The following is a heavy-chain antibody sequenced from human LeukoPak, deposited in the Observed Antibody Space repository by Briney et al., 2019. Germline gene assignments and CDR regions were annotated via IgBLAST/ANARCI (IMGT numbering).Heavy chain of an antibody. CDR3: ATAVAGTSLYFDY. V-gene: IGHV3-21*01. D-gene: IGHD6-19*01. CDR1: GFTFSSYS. CDR2: ISSSSSYI. Sequence: KSGGSLRLSCAASGFTFSSYSMNWVRQAPGKGLEWASSISSSSSYIYYADSVKGRFTISRDNAKNSLYLQMSSLRAEDTAVYYCATAVAGTSLYFDYWGQGTLVTVSS. J-gene: IGHJ4*02.